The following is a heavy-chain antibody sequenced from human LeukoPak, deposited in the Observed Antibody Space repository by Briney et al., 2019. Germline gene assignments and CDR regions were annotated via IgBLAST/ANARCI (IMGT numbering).Heavy chain of an antibody. CDR3: ARTDIVATITRDFDY. V-gene: IGHV1-69*05. D-gene: IGHD5-12*01. J-gene: IGHJ4*02. CDR2: IIPIFGTA. CDR1: GGTFSSYA. Sequence: SVKVSCKASGGTFSSYAISWVRQAPGQGLEWMGRIIPIFGTANYAQKFQGRVTITTEESTSTAYMELSNLRSEDTAVYYCARTDIVATITRDFDYWGQGTLVTVSS.